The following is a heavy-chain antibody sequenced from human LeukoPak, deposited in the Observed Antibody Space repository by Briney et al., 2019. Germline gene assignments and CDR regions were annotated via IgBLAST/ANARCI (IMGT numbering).Heavy chain of an antibody. Sequence: GGSLRLSCAASGFTFSSYAMSWVRQAPGKGLEWVSAISGSGGSTYYADSVKGRFTISRDNSKNTLYLQMSTLRAEDTAVYYCAKDERFDWGTLFEYWGQGTLVTVSS. D-gene: IGHD3-16*01. CDR1: GFTFSSYA. CDR3: AKDERFDWGTLFEY. V-gene: IGHV3-23*01. CDR2: ISGSGGST. J-gene: IGHJ4*02.